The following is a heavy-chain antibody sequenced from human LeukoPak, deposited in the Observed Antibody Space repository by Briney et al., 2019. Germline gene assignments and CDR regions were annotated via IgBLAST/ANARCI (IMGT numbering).Heavy chain of an antibody. CDR3: ARRQGYCTSTTCPGAFDI. CDR2: IYTTGTT. D-gene: IGHD2-2*01. Sequence: PSETLSLTCTVSGGSISNHFWSWIRQPPGKGLEWIGYIYTTGTTKYNPSLKSRVTISEDTSKNQFSLKLSSVTATDPAVYYCARRQGYCTSTTCPGAFDIWGQGTMVTVSS. J-gene: IGHJ3*02. V-gene: IGHV4-4*09. CDR1: GGSISNHF.